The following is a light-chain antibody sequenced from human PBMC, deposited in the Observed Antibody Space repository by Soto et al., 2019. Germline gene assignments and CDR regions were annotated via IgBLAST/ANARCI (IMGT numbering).Light chain of an antibody. CDR2: AAY. V-gene: IGKV3-15*01. CDR1: QSVSSK. J-gene: IGKJ1*01. CDR3: KQYNNWPWT. Sequence: EIVMTQSPATLSVSPGERATLSCRASQSVSSKLAWYQQKPGQPHRLLIYAAYTRATGIPVRFSGSGSGTEFTLTIRSLQSEDFAVYYCKQYNNWPWTFGQGTKVDIK.